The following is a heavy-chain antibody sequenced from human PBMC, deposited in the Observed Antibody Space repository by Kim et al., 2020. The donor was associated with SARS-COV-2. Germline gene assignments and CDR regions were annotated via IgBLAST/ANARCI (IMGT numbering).Heavy chain of an antibody. V-gene: IGHV3-23*01. CDR1: GFTFSNYA. CDR3: AKDRYFSPTSSVGM. D-gene: IGHD3-9*01. J-gene: IGHJ6*01. Sequence: GGSLRLSCAASGFTFSNYAMSWVRQTPGKGLEWVSTISGSGTNSNYADSVKGRFTISRDNSNNTLLLQMNNQRAVDTAKYYCAKDRYFSPTSSVGM. CDR2: ISGSGTNS.